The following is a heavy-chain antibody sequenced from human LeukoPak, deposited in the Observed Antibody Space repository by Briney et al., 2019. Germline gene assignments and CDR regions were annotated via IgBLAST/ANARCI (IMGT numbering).Heavy chain of an antibody. CDR3: ARAHYSSSWYVGYYYYYMDV. J-gene: IGHJ6*03. V-gene: IGHV4-59*01. Sequence: SETLSLTCTVSGGSISSYYWSWIRQPPGKGLEWIGYIYYSGSTNYNPSLKSRVTISVDTSKNQFSLKLSSVTAADTAVYYYARAHYSSSWYVGYYYYYMDVWGKGTTVTVSS. D-gene: IGHD6-13*01. CDR1: GGSISSYY. CDR2: IYYSGST.